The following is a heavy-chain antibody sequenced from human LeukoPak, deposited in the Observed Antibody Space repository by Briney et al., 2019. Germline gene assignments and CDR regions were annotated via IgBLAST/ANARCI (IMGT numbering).Heavy chain of an antibody. CDR2: ISAYNGNT. V-gene: IGHV1-18*04. D-gene: IGHD2-2*01. CDR1: GYTFTGYY. CDR3: ASSFGYCSSTSCGVNPDDAFDI. J-gene: IGHJ3*02. Sequence: AASVKVSCKASGYTFTGYYMHWVRQAPGQGLEWMGWISAYNGNTNYAQKLQGRVTMTTDTSTSTAYMELRSLRSDDTAVYYCASSFGYCSSTSCGVNPDDAFDIWGQGTMVTVSS.